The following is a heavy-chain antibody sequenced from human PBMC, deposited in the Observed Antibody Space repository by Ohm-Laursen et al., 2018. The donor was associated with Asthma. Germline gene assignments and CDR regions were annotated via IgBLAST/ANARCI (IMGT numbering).Heavy chain of an antibody. Sequence: SLRLSCSATGFTFSSYAMSWVRQAPGKGLEWVSAISGSGGSTYYADSVKGRFTISRDNSKNTLYLQMNSLRAEDTAVYYCAKDQVPWELLGLGFDYWGQGTLVTVSS. CDR3: AKDQVPWELLGLGFDY. V-gene: IGHV3-23*01. CDR2: ISGSGGST. CDR1: GFTFSSYA. D-gene: IGHD1-26*01. J-gene: IGHJ4*02.